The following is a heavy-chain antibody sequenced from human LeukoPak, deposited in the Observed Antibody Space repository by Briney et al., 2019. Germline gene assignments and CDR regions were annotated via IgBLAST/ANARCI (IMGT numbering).Heavy chain of an antibody. Sequence: SETLSLTCAVYGGSFSDHYWSWTRQPPGMGLEWIGEINHSGETKFNPSLKSRVAMSVDTSKNQFSLELRSVTAADTAVYYCARGQWLDNSWGQGTLVTVSS. CDR1: GGSFSDHY. CDR2: INHSGET. J-gene: IGHJ4*02. V-gene: IGHV4-34*01. D-gene: IGHD6-19*01. CDR3: ARGQWLDNS.